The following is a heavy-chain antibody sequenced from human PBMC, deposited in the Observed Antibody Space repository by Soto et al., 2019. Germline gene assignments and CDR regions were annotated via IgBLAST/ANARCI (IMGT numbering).Heavy chain of an antibody. CDR3: ARGNCSSTSCSPLLYGMDV. CDR1: GYTFTSYG. D-gene: IGHD2-2*01. J-gene: IGHJ6*02. CDR2: ISAYNGNT. Sequence: GSSVKVSCKASGYTFTSYGISWVRQAPGQGLEWMGWISAYNGNTNYAQKLQGRVTMTTDTSTSTAYMELRSLRSDDTAVYYCARGNCSSTSCSPLLYGMDVWGQGTTVTVSS. V-gene: IGHV1-18*01.